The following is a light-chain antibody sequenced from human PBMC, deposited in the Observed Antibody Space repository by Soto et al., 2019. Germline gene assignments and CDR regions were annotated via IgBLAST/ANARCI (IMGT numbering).Light chain of an antibody. CDR3: QQYGSSPLT. Sequence: EIVLTQSPGTLSLSPGERATLSCRASQSVSSSYLAWYQQKPGQAPRLLIYDASSRATGIPDRFSGSGSGTEFTLTISRLEADDFAVYYCQQYGSSPLTFGGGTKVEIK. V-gene: IGKV3-20*01. CDR1: QSVSSSY. CDR2: DAS. J-gene: IGKJ4*01.